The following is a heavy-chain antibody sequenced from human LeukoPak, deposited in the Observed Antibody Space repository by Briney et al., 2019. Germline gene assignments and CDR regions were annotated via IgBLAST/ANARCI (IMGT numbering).Heavy chain of an antibody. D-gene: IGHD2-21*02. CDR1: GFTVSSNY. CDR2: IYSGGGT. V-gene: IGHV3-66*02. J-gene: IGHJ3*02. CDR3: TRAVGVTAIHNAFDI. Sequence: GGSLRLSCAASGFTVSSNYMSWVRQAPGKGLEWVSVIYSGGGTDYADSVKGRFTISRDNSKNTLYLQMNSLRAEDTAVYYCTRAVGVTAIHNAFDIWGQGTMVTVSS.